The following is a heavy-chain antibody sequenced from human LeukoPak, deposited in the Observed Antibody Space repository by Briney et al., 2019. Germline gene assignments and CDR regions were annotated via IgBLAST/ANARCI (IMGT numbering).Heavy chain of an antibody. CDR3: ATDDYRGLGY. Sequence: GGSLRLSRVTSGITFSNYYMHWVRQVPGEGLVWVSHIIQDGSVTSYADSVKGRFTISRDNAKNTVYLQLNNLRAEDTAVYYCATDDYRGLGYWGQGTLVTVSS. CDR2: IIQDGSVT. D-gene: IGHD3-16*01. CDR1: GITFSNYY. V-gene: IGHV3-74*01. J-gene: IGHJ4*02.